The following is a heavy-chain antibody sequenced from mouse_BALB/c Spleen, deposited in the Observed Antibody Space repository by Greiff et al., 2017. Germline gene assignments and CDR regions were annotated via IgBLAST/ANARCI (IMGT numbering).Heavy chain of an antibody. CDR1: GYTFTDYN. D-gene: IGHD1-1*01. CDR2: IYPYNGGT. J-gene: IGHJ2*01. V-gene: IGHV1S29*02. CDR3: AIPRYQYYFDY. Sequence: EVQLQQSGPELVKPGASVKISCKASGYTFTDYNMHWVKQSPGKSLEWIGYIYPYNGGTSYNQKFKGKATLTVDKSSSTAYMELRSLTSEDSAVYYCAIPRYQYYFDYRGQGTTRTVSS.